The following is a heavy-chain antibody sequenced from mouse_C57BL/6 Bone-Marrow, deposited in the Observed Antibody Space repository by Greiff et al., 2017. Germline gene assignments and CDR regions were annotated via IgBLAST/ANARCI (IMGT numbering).Heavy chain of an antibody. CDR2: IYPRSGNT. Sequence: VQLQESGAELARPGASVKLSCKASGYTFTSYGISWVKQRAGQGLEWIGEIYPRSGNTYYNEKFKGKATLTADKSSSTAYMERRSLTSEDSAVYFCAREGTTVGYFDYWGQGTTLTVSS. J-gene: IGHJ2*01. D-gene: IGHD1-1*01. CDR1: GYTFTSYG. CDR3: AREGTTVGYFDY. V-gene: IGHV1-81*01.